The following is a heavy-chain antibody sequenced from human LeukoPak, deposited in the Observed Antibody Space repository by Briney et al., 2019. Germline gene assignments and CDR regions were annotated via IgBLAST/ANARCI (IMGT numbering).Heavy chain of an antibody. CDR2: IYYSGST. CDR1: GGSISSSSYY. CDR3: ARQNEFVVPAANWFDP. D-gene: IGHD2-2*01. Sequence: SETLSLTCTVSGGSISSSSYYWGWIRQPPGKGLEWIGSIYYSGSTYYNPSLKSRVTISVDTSKNQFSLKLSSATAADTAVYYCARQNEFVVPAANWFDPWGQGTLVTVSS. J-gene: IGHJ5*02. V-gene: IGHV4-39*01.